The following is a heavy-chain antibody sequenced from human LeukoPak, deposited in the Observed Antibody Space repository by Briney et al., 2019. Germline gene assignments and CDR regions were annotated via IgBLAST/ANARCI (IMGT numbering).Heavy chain of an antibody. J-gene: IGHJ5*02. D-gene: IGHD2-2*01. V-gene: IGHV1-18*01. CDR3: ARGRIRCSSTSCHTFDL. CDR2: ISAYNGNT. Sequence: ASVKVSCKASGYTFTSYGISWVRQAPGQGLEWMGWISAYNGNTNYAQKLQGRVTMTTDPSTSTAYMELRSLRSDDTAVYYCARGRIRCSSTSCHTFDLWGQGTLVTVSS. CDR1: GYTFTSYG.